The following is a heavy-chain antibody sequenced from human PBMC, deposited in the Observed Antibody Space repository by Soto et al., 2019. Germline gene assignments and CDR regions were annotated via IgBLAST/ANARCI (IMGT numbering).Heavy chain of an antibody. CDR1: GGSINNHY. D-gene: IGHD7-27*01. CDR3: ARANWYSEY. Sequence: QVHLQESGPGLVKPSETLSLTCSVSGGSINNHYWSWIRQPPGKGLEWIGDVYYTGSTNYNPSLTSRVTMSVDTSKNQFSLNLTSLTAADTAIYYCARANWYSEYWGQGTLVTVSS. V-gene: IGHV4-59*11. CDR2: VYYTGST. J-gene: IGHJ4*02.